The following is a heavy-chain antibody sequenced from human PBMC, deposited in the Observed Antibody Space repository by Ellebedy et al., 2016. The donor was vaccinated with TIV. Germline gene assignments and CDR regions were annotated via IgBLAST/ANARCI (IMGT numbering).Heavy chain of an antibody. CDR3: AGGADSSGYYSLDY. D-gene: IGHD3-22*01. Sequence: MPGGSLRLSCTVPGGSISSSSYYWGWLRQPPGKGLEWLGSIYYSGSTYSTPSLKSRFTISVDTSKNQFSLKLRSVTAAETAVYYCAGGADSSGYYSLDYWGQGTLVTVSS. CDR1: GGSISSSSYY. CDR2: IYYSGST. V-gene: IGHV4-39*07. J-gene: IGHJ4*02.